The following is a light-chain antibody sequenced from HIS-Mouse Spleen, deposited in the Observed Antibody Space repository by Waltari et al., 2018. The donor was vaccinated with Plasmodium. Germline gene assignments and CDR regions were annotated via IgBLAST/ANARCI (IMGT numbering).Light chain of an antibody. J-gene: IGLJ3*02. Sequence: QSALTQPASVSGSPGQSLTIPCTGTSSAVGGYNYFSWYQQHPGKAPKLMIYDVSNRPSGVSNRFSGSKSGNTASLTISGLQAEDEADYYCSSYTSSSTWVFGGGTKLTVL. CDR2: DVS. CDR3: SSYTSSSTWV. CDR1: SSAVGGYNY. V-gene: IGLV2-14*03.